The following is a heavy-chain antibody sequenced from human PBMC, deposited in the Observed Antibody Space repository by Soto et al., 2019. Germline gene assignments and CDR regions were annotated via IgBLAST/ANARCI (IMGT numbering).Heavy chain of an antibody. J-gene: IGHJ5*02. CDR3: ARGPGYSSSGGWFDP. D-gene: IGHD6-13*01. CDR1: GGSFSGYY. CDR2: INHSGST. V-gene: IGHV4-34*01. Sequence: PSETLSLTCAVYGGSFSGYYWSWIRQPPGKGLEWIGEINHSGSTNYNPSLKSRVTISVDTSKNQFSLKLSSVTAADTAVYYCARGPGYSSSGGWFDPWGQGALVTVSS.